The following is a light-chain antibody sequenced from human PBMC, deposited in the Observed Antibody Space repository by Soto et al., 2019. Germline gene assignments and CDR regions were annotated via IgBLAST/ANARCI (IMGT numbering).Light chain of an antibody. Sequence: DIQVTQSPPTLSASVGDRVTITCRASQTISTWMAWYQQKPGKAPKLLIYDASNLESGVPSRFSGSGSGTEFALTISSLQPDDFATYYCQLYRIYSWTFGQGTKVDIK. V-gene: IGKV1-5*01. CDR3: QLYRIYSWT. CDR1: QTISTW. CDR2: DAS. J-gene: IGKJ1*01.